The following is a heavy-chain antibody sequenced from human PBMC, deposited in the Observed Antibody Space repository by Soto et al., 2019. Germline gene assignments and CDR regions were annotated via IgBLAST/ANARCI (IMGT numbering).Heavy chain of an antibody. J-gene: IGHJ3*02. CDR1: GFTFSSYW. V-gene: IGHV3-74*01. Sequence: EVQLVESGGGLVQPGGSLRLSCVASGFTFSSYWMHWVRQAPGKGLVWVSRINSDGSSTSYADSVKGRFTISRDNAKNTLYLQMNSLRAEDTAVYYCARVPNYGDSDAFDIWGQGTMVTVSS. D-gene: IGHD4-17*01. CDR3: ARVPNYGDSDAFDI. CDR2: INSDGSST.